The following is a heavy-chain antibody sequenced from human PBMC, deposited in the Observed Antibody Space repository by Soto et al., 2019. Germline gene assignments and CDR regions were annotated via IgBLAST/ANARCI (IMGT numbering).Heavy chain of an antibody. CDR2: ISSSSSYI. CDR1: GFTFSSYS. J-gene: IGHJ3*02. V-gene: IGHV3-21*01. CDR3: ARDPGDSSGYYYVTGFAPDAFDI. D-gene: IGHD3-22*01. Sequence: GGSLRLSCAASGFTFSSYSMNWVRQAPGKGLEWVSSISSSSSYIYYADSVKGRFTISRDNAKNSLYLQMNSLRAEDTAVYYCARDPGDSSGYYYVTGFAPDAFDIWGQGTMVTVSS.